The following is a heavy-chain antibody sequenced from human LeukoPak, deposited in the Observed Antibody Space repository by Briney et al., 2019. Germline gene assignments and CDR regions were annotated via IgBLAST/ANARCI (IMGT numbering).Heavy chain of an antibody. CDR2: ISYDGSNK. CDR1: GFTFSSYA. V-gene: IGHV3-30*04. CDR3: ARDRLRIAAADTLRAPDY. D-gene: IGHD6-13*01. Sequence: GGSLRLSCAASGFTFSSYAMHWVRQAPGKGLEWVAVISYDGSNKYYADSVKGRFTISRDNSKNTLYLQMNSLRAEDTAVYYCARDRLRIAAADTLRAPDYWGQGTLVTVSS. J-gene: IGHJ4*02.